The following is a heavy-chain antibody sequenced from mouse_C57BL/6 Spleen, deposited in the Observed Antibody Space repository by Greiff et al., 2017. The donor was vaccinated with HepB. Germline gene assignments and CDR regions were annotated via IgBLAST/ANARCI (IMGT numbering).Heavy chain of an antibody. CDR2: IRNKANGYTT. Sequence: EVMLVESGGGLVQPGGSLSLSCAASGFTFTDYYMSWVRQPPGKALEWLGFIRNKANGYTTEYSASVKGRFTISRDNSQSILYLQMNALRAEDSATYYWARNDYDAAWFAYWGQGTLVTVSA. CDR1: GFTFTDYY. V-gene: IGHV7-3*01. J-gene: IGHJ3*01. D-gene: IGHD2-4*01. CDR3: ARNDYDAAWFAY.